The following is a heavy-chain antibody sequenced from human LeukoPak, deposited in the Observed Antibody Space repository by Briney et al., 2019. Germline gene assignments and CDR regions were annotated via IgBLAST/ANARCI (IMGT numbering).Heavy chain of an antibody. CDR3: ARASSSGYYFDY. V-gene: IGHV4-4*07. CDR2: IYASGST. D-gene: IGHD3-22*01. CDR1: GGSISSYY. J-gene: IGHJ4*02. Sequence: SETLSLTCTVSGGSISSYYWNWLRQPAEKGLEWIGRIYASGSTNYNPSLKSRVTMSVDTSKNHFSLKLSSVTAADTAVYYCARASSSGYYFDYWGQGTLVTVSS.